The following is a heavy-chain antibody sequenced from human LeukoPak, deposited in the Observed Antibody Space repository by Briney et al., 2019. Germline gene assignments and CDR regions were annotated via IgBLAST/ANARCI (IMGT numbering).Heavy chain of an antibody. CDR2: IYYSGST. V-gene: IGHV4-59*01. D-gene: IGHD3-9*01. J-gene: IGHJ4*02. CDR1: DDSITMYY. Sequence: SETLSLTCSVSDDSITMYYWTWIRQPPGKGLEWIGYIYYSGSTNYNPSLKSRVTISVDTSKNQFSLKLSSVTAADAAVYYCASCDILTGYPTLWGQGTLVTVSS. CDR3: ASCDILTGYPTL.